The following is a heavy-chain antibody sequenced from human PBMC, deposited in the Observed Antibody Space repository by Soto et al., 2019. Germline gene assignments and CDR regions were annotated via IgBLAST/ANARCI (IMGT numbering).Heavy chain of an antibody. V-gene: IGHV3-33*01. CDR3: SIGVQRRLRYRYYYGMDV. J-gene: IGHJ6*02. CDR2: IWYDGSNK. D-gene: IGHD3-16*01. CDR1: GFTFSSYG. Sequence: PGGSLRLSCAASGFTFSSYGMHWVRQAPGKGLEWVAVIWYDGSNKYYADSVKGRFTISRDNSKNTLYLQMNSLRAEDTAVYYISIGVQRRLRYRYYYGMDVWGQGTTVTVSS.